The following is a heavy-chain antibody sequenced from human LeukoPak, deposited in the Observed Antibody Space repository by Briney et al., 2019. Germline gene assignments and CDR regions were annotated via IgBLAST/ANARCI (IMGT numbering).Heavy chain of an antibody. CDR1: GITIITYY. D-gene: IGHD1-26*01. V-gene: IGHV1-46*01. J-gene: IGHJ4*02. CDR2: INPSGSSA. Sequence: ASVKVSCKASGITIITYYMHWVRQAPGQGLEWMGVINPSGSSATYSQRFQGRVTMTRDTSTSTVYMELSSLRSEDTAMYYCARGLGSGTYYGYWGQGTLVTVSS. CDR3: ARGLGSGTYYGY.